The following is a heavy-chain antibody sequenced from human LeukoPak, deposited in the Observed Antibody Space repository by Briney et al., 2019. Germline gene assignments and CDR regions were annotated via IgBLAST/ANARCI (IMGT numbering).Heavy chain of an antibody. CDR2: IYHSGST. V-gene: IGHV4-38-2*02. J-gene: IGHJ3*02. CDR3: ARVWYYYDSSGWVAFDI. Sequence: SETPSLTCTVSGYSISSGYYWGWIRQPPGKGLEWIESIYHSGSTYYNPSLKSRVTISVDTSKNQFSLKLSSVTAADTAVYYCARVWYYYDSSGWVAFDIWGQGTMVTVSS. CDR1: GYSISSGYY. D-gene: IGHD3-22*01.